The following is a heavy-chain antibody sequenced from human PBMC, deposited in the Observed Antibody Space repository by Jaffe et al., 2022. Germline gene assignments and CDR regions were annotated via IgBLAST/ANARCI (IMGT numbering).Heavy chain of an antibody. CDR3: AKDRQAGGSVSYFDY. J-gene: IGHJ4*02. V-gene: IGHV3-43*01. Sequence: EVQLVESGGVVVQPGGSLRLSCAASGFTFDDYTMHWVRQAPGKGLEWVSLISWDGGSTYYADSVKGRFTISRDNSKNSLYLQMNSLRTEDTALYYCAKDRQAGGSVSYFDYWGQGTLVTVSS. D-gene: IGHD2-8*02. CDR2: ISWDGGST. CDR1: GFTFDDYT.